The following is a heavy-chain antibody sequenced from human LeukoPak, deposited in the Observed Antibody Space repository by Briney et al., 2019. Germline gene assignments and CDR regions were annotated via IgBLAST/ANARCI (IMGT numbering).Heavy chain of an antibody. CDR3: AKDVVGYCSGGSCYSYYYYYGMDV. Sequence: GGSLRFSCAASGFTFDDYAMHWVRQARGKGLEWVSLISGDGGSTHYADSVKGRFTISRDNSKNSLYLQMNSLRTEDTALYYCAKDVVGYCSGGSCYSYYYYYGMDVWGQGTTVTVSS. CDR2: ISGDGGST. CDR1: GFTFDDYA. V-gene: IGHV3-43*02. J-gene: IGHJ6*02. D-gene: IGHD2-15*01.